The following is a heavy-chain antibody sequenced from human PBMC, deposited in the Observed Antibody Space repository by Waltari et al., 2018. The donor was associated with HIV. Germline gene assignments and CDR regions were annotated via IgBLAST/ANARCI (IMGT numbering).Heavy chain of an antibody. J-gene: IGHJ4*02. D-gene: IGHD3-3*01. Sequence: EVQLVGFGGGLVQLGRYLRLSSAASGITSTDSWMPWVRQVPGKGRVWVSRINEDGRITNYEDSVKGRFTISRDNAKDTLWLQMNSLRAEDTAIYYCARDLSGYSDNWGQGTLVTVSS. CDR2: INEDGRIT. CDR1: GITSTDSW. V-gene: IGHV3-74*01. CDR3: ARDLSGYSDN.